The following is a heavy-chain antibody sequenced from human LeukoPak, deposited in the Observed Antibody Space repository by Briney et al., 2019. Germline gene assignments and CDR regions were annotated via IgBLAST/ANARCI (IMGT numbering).Heavy chain of an antibody. CDR3: ARHAYRSSYFDY. J-gene: IGHJ4*02. CDR1: GGSFSGYY. Sequence: SETLSLTCAVYGGSFSGYYWSWIRQPPGKGLEWIGEINHSGSTNYNPSLKSRVTISGDTTKYQCSLQLSSVTAADTAVYYCARHAYRSSYFDYWGLGTLVTVSS. D-gene: IGHD6-6*01. V-gene: IGHV4-34*01. CDR2: INHSGST.